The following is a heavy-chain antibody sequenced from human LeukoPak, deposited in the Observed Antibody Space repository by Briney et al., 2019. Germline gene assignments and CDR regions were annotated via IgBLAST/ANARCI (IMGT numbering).Heavy chain of an antibody. CDR1: GFTFSSYA. CDR2: ISYDGSNK. V-gene: IGHV3-30*04. J-gene: IGHJ6*03. D-gene: IGHD3-3*01. CDR3: ARVRYDFWSGYYDGGSHMDV. Sequence: GGSLRLSCAASGFTFSSYAMHWVRQAPGKGLERVGVISYDGSNKYYADSVKGRFTISRDNSKNTLYLQMNSLRAEDTAVYYCARVRYDFWSGYYDGGSHMDVWGKGTTVTVSS.